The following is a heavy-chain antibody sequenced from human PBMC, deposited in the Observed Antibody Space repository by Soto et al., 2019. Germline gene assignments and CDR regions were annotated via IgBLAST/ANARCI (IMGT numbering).Heavy chain of an antibody. J-gene: IGHJ3*02. V-gene: IGHV4-39*01. D-gene: IGHD6-13*01. CDR2: IYYSGRP. CDR1: GGSISSSSYY. Sequence: QLQLQESGPGLVKPSETLSLTCTVSGGSISSSSYYWGWIRQPPGKGLEWVGSIYYSGRPYYNQSLKSRLTISVDTSKNQFSLKLSSVTAADTDVYYCARHLSIAAAGTPFDSWGQGTMVTVSS. CDR3: ARHLSIAAAGTPFDS.